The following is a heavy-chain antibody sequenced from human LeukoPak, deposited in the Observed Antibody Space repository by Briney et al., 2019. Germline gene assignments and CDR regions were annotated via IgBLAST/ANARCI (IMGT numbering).Heavy chain of an antibody. CDR1: GGSFSGYY. CDR2: INHSGST. CDR3: ARGRELRYFDWLLDYYYYGMDV. Sequence: SETLSLTCAVYGGSFSGYYWSWIRQPPGKGLEWIGEINHSGSTNYNPSLKSRVTISVGTSKNQFSLKLSSVTAADTAVYYCARGRELRYFDWLLDYYYYGMDVWGQGTTVTVSS. V-gene: IGHV4-34*01. J-gene: IGHJ6*02. D-gene: IGHD3-9*01.